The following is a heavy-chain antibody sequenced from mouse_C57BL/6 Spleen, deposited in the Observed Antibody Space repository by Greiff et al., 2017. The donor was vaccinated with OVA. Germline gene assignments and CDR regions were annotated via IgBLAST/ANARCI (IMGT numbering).Heavy chain of an antibody. CDR2: INPNNGGT. Sequence: EVQLQQSGPELVKPGASVKIPCKASGYTFTDYNMDWVKQSHGKSLEWIGDINPNNGGTIYNQKFKGKATLTVDKSSSTAYMELRSLTSEDTAVYYCARGDYYGSSPAWFAYWGQGTLVTVSA. CDR3: ARGDYYGSSPAWFAY. CDR1: GYTFTDYN. V-gene: IGHV1-18*01. D-gene: IGHD1-1*01. J-gene: IGHJ3*01.